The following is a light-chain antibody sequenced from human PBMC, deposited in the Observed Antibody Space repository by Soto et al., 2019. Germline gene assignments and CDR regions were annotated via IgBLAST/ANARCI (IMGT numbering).Light chain of an antibody. CDR2: DVT. Sequence: QSVLTQPASVSGSPGQSITISCTGTSSDVGGYKHVSWYQHHPGKAPKLIIYDVTERPSGVPDRFSGSKSGNTASLTVSGLQSEDEADPYCGSYAGKNSWVFGGGTKVTVL. V-gene: IGLV2-8*01. CDR1: SSDVGGYKH. J-gene: IGLJ3*02. CDR3: GSYAGKNSWV.